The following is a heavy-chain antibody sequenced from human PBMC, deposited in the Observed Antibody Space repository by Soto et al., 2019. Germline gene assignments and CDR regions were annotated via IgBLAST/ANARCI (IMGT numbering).Heavy chain of an antibody. CDR3: VKGSRITLVRGVNDY. D-gene: IGHD3-10*01. CDR1: GFTFSDYY. Sequence: VQLVESGGGLVKPGGSLRLSCAASGFTFSDYYMSWIRQAPGKGLEWVSAISGGGGDTYYADSVKGRFTISRDNSKNTLYLQMSSLRAEDTAAYYCVKGSRITLVRGVNDYWGQGTVVTVSS. V-gene: IGHV3-23*04. CDR2: ISGGGGDT. J-gene: IGHJ4*02.